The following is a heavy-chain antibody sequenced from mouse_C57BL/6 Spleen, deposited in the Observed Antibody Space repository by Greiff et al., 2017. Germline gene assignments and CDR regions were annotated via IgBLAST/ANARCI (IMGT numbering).Heavy chain of an antibody. D-gene: IGHD1-1*01. Sequence: QVQLQQPGAELVMPGASVKLSCKASGYTFTSYWMHWVKQRPGQGLEWIGEIDPSDSYTNYNQKFKGKSTLTVDKSSSTAYMQLSSLTSEDSAVYYCARSAYGSSVYYAMDYWGQGTSVTVSS. CDR3: ARSAYGSSVYYAMDY. CDR1: GYTFTSYW. J-gene: IGHJ4*01. CDR2: IDPSDSYT. V-gene: IGHV1-69*01.